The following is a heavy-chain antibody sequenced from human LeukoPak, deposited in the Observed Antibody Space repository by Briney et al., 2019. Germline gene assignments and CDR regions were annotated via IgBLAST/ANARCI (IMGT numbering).Heavy chain of an antibody. CDR3: ARHVAAAIDY. D-gene: IGHD6-25*01. V-gene: IGHV4-39*01. J-gene: IGHJ4*02. CDR2: IYYSGST. Sequence: SETLSLTCTVSGGSISSSSYYWGWIRQPPGKGLEWIGSIYYSGSTYYNPSLKCRVTISVDTSKNQFSLKLSSVTAADTAVYHCARHVAAAIDYWGQGTLVTVSS. CDR1: GGSISSSSYY.